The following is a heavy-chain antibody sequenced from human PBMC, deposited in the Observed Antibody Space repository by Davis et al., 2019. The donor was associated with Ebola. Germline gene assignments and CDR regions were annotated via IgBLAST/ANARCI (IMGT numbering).Heavy chain of an antibody. CDR3: ARKKKRVGGKGEFDP. J-gene: IGHJ5*02. D-gene: IGHD3-16*01. CDR2: INPSGGST. Sequence: ASVKVSCKASGYTFTSYYMHWVRQAPGQGLEWMGIINPSGGSTSYAQKFQGRVTMTRDTDTSTVYMELSSLRYEDTAVYYCARKKKRVGGKGEFDPWGQGTLVTVSS. CDR1: GYTFTSYY. V-gene: IGHV1-46*01.